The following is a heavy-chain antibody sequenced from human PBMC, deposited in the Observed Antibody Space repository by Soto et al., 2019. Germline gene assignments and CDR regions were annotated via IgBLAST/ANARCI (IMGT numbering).Heavy chain of an antibody. CDR2: IFSSGGT. CDR1: GGSINTFY. J-gene: IGHJ4*02. Sequence: QVRLQESGPGLLKPSETLSLTCTVSGGSINTFYWSWVRQPAGKGLEWIVRIFSSGGTSVNPSLQSRVAMSVDTSKQHFSLYLSSVTVADMAVYYCAREGSYSAYNFAQGIQLGSFDFWGQGALVTVAS. D-gene: IGHD5-12*01. V-gene: IGHV4-4*07. CDR3: AREGSYSAYNFAQGIQLGSFDF.